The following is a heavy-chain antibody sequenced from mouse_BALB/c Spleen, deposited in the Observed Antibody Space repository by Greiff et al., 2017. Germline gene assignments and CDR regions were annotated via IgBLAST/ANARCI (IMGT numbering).Heavy chain of an antibody. V-gene: IGHV1-80*01. CDR3: ARKVRDYFDY. J-gene: IGHJ2*01. Sequence: QVQLKVSGAELVRPGSSVKISCKASGYAFSSYWMNWVKQRPGQGLEWIGQIYPGDGDTNYNGKFKGKATLTADKSSSTAYMQLSSLTSEDSAVYFCARKVRDYFDYWGQGTTLTVSS. CDR1: GYAFSSYW. CDR2: IYPGDGDT. D-gene: IGHD1-3*01.